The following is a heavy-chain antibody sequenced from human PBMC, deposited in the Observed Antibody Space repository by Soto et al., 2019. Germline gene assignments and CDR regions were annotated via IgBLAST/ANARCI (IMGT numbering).Heavy chain of an antibody. Sequence: EVQLVESGGGLIQPGGSLRLSCAASGFTVSSNYMSWVRQAPGKGLEWVSVIYSGGSTYYADSVKGRFTISRDNSKNTLYLQMNSLRAEDTAVYYCARDRTGNYGGTGESDYWGQGTLVTVSS. CDR1: GFTVSSNY. J-gene: IGHJ4*02. CDR3: ARDRTGNYGGTGESDY. D-gene: IGHD4-17*01. V-gene: IGHV3-53*01. CDR2: IYSGGST.